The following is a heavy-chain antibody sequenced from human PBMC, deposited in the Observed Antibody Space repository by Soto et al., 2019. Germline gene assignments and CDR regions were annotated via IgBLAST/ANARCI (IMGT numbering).Heavy chain of an antibody. D-gene: IGHD3-9*01. CDR2: ISGSGGST. Sequence: EVPLLESGGGLVQPGGSLRLSCAASGFTFSSYAMSWVRQAPGKGLEWVSAISGSGGSTYYADSVKGRFTISRDNSKNTLYLQMNSLRAEDTAVYYCAKDPLSILTGYPYWYFDLWGRGTLVTVSS. J-gene: IGHJ2*01. CDR3: AKDPLSILTGYPYWYFDL. CDR1: GFTFSSYA. V-gene: IGHV3-23*01.